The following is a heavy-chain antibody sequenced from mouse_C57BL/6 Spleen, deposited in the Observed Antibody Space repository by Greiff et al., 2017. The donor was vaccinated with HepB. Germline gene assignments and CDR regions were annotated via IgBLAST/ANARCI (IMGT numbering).Heavy chain of an antibody. CDR3: TTEGLQCLGFAY. D-gene: IGHD6-1*01. J-gene: IGHJ3*01. V-gene: IGHV14-1*01. Sequence: EVLLQQSGAELVRPGASVKLSCTASGFNIKDYYMNWVKQRPEQGLEWIGRIDPEDGDTEYSPKFQGKATMTADTASNTAHLQLRRLTSEDTAVYYCTTEGLQCLGFAYWGQGTLVTVSA. CDR2: IDPEDGDT. CDR1: GFNIKDYY.